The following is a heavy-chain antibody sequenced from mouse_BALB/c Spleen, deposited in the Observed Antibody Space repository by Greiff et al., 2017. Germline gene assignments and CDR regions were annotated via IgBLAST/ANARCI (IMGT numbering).Heavy chain of an antibody. Sequence: QVHVKQSGAELMKPGASVKISCKATGYTFSSYWIEWVKQRPGHGLEWIGEILPGSGSTNYNEKFKGKATFTADTSSNTAYMQLSSLTSEDSAVYYCARGDYGNYLYAMDYWGQGTSVTVSS. CDR2: ILPGSGST. J-gene: IGHJ4*01. CDR3: ARGDYGNYLYAMDY. CDR1: GYTFSSYW. D-gene: IGHD2-1*01. V-gene: IGHV1-9*01.